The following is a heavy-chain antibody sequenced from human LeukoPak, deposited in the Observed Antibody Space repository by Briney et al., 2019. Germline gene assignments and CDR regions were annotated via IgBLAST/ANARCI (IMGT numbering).Heavy chain of an antibody. CDR1: GYTFTSYV. Sequence: GASVEVSCKASGYTFTSYVIHWVRQAPGQRLEWMGWINAGNGNTKYSQEFQDRVTITRDTSASTAYMELSSLRSEDMAVYYCARARYETRIWPKSRYDYYHYMDVWGKGTTVTVSS. CDR3: ARARYETRIWPKSRYDYYHYMDV. V-gene: IGHV1-3*03. CDR2: INAGNGNT. D-gene: IGHD3-3*01. J-gene: IGHJ6*03.